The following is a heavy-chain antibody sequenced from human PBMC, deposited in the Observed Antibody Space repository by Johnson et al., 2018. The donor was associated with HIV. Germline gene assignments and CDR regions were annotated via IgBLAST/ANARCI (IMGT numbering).Heavy chain of an antibody. V-gene: IGHV3-11*04. CDR1: GFTFSDYY. J-gene: IGHJ3*02. Sequence: QVQLVESGGGLVKPGGSLRLSCAASGFTFSDYYMSWIRQAPGKGLEWVSYISSSGSTIYYADSVKGRFTIPSDNSKNTLYLQMGSLRAEDMAVYFCASISLGAFDIWGQGTLVTVSS. CDR2: ISSSGSTI. CDR3: ASISLGAFDI.